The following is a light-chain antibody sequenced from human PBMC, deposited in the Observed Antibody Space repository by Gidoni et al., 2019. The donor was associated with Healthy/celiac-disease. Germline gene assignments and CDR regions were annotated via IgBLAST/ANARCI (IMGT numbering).Light chain of an antibody. J-gene: IGLJ2*01. Sequence: SYVLTQPPSVSVAPGKTARITCGGNNIGSKSLHWYQQKPGQAPVLVIYYDSDRPSGIPERFSGSNSGNTATLTIGRVEAGDEADYYCQVWDSSSDHPVFGGGTKLTVL. CDR2: YDS. V-gene: IGLV3-21*04. CDR1: NIGSKS. CDR3: QVWDSSSDHPV.